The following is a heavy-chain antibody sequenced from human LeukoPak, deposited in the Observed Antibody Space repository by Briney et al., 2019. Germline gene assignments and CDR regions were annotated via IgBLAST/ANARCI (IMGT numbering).Heavy chain of an antibody. Sequence: GGSLRLSCAASGFTFSSFAMSWVRQAPGKGLEWVSYISSSGSTIYYADSVKGRFTISRDNAKNSLYLQMNSLRAEDTAVYYCARAQTYGDSRLLLDYWGQGTLVTVSS. CDR2: ISSSGSTI. D-gene: IGHD2-21*02. CDR3: ARAQTYGDSRLLLDY. J-gene: IGHJ4*02. V-gene: IGHV3-48*04. CDR1: GFTFSSFA.